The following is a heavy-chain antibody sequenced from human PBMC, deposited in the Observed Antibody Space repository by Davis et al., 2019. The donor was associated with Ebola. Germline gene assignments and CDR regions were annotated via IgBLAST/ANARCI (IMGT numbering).Heavy chain of an antibody. V-gene: IGHV3-7*01. J-gene: IGHJ4*02. Sequence: PGGSLRLSCEDSRFTFSSYWMSWVRQAPGKGLEWVAMIKPDGSEGYYVNSVKGRFTISRDTAKNSLFLQMNGLRAEDTAVYFCATQAWTQFDYWGQGTLVPVSS. CDR3: ATQAWTQFDY. CDR2: IKPDGSEG. CDR1: RFTFSSYW. D-gene: IGHD3/OR15-3a*01.